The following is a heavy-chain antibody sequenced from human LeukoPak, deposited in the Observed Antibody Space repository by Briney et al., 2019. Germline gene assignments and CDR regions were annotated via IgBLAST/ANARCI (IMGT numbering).Heavy chain of an antibody. Sequence: GGSLRLPCAASGFTFNSYAMSWVRQFPGKGLEWVSSISAGGVTTYYADSVKGRFTISRDNSKNALYLQMNSLRAEDTAVYYCARVRPWVFDYWGQGTLVTVSS. CDR3: ARVRPWVFDY. CDR2: ISAGGVTT. CDR1: GFTFNSYA. V-gene: IGHV3-23*01. J-gene: IGHJ4*02.